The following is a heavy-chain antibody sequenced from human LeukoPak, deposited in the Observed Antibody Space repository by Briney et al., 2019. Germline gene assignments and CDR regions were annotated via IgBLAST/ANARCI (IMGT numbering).Heavy chain of an antibody. Sequence: GGSLRLSCAVSGFTFSNAWMNWVRQAPGKGLEWVGRIRSKTDGGTTEYAAPAKGRFTISRDDSKNTLYLQMDSLKSEDTAVYYCTTGRGSSWPDYWGQGTLVTVSS. J-gene: IGHJ4*02. V-gene: IGHV3-15*07. CDR3: TTGRGSSWPDY. D-gene: IGHD6-13*01. CDR2: IRSKTDGGTT. CDR1: GFTFSNAW.